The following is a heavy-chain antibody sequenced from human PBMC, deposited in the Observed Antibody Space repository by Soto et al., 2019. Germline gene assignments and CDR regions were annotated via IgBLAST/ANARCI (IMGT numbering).Heavy chain of an antibody. CDR1: GFTFSSYA. Sequence: GGSLRLSCAASGFTFSSYAMHWVRQAPGKGLEWVAVISYDGSNKYYADSVKGRFTISRDNSKNTLYLQMNSLRAEDTAVYYCARALLARSTVTFDYWGQGTLVTVSS. CDR2: ISYDGSNK. CDR3: ARALLARSTVTFDY. J-gene: IGHJ4*02. D-gene: IGHD4-17*01. V-gene: IGHV3-30-3*01.